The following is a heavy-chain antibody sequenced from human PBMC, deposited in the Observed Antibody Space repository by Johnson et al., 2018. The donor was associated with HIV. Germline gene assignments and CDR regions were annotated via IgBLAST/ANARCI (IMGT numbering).Heavy chain of an antibody. Sequence: EVQLVESGGGLVQPGGSLRLSCAASGFTISTKYFNWVRQAPGKGLEWVSVLSIGGSTYYADSVTGRFTISRDNSKNTLYLQMNSLRAEDTAVYYCARVRRREQKLDAFDIWGQGTMVTVSS. J-gene: IGHJ3*02. CDR1: GFTISTKY. V-gene: IGHV3-66*02. CDR2: LSIGGST. CDR3: ARVRRREQKLDAFDI. D-gene: IGHD1-26*01.